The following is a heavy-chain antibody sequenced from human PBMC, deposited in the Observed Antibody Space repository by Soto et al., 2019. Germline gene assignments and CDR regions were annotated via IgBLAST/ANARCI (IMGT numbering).Heavy chain of an antibody. V-gene: IGHV4-59*08. CDR3: AGFNLDIVADYYAYDI. CDR2: ISYSGST. D-gene: IGHD3-9*01. CDR1: RGCINSHY. Sequence: PSETLSLTCTVSRGCINSHYWSWIRQSPGKGLEYIGYISYSGSTNYNPSLKSRLTIPVDTSKNQFSLKLTSVTAADTAVYYCAGFNLDIVADYYAYDICGQGTMVTVSS. J-gene: IGHJ3*02.